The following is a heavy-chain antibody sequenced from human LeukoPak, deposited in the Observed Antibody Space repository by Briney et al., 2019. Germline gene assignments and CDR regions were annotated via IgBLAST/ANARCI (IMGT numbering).Heavy chain of an antibody. J-gene: IGHJ6*02. D-gene: IGHD3-10*01. CDR3: ARDLRERVHGGMDV. Sequence: GGSLRLSCAASGFTFSSYEMNWVRQAPGKGLEWVSYISSSGSTIYYADPVEGRFTISRDNAKNSLYLQMNSLRAEDTAVYYCARDLRERVHGGMDVWGQGTTVTVSS. CDR2: ISSSGSTI. CDR1: GFTFSSYE. V-gene: IGHV3-48*03.